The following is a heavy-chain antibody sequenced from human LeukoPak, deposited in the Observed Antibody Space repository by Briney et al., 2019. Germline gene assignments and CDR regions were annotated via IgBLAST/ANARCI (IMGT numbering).Heavy chain of an antibody. J-gene: IGHJ4*02. D-gene: IGHD6-13*01. V-gene: IGHV1-18*01. CDR2: ISAYNGNT. CDR3: ARDAHTLAAAGPASGY. CDR1: GYTSTSYG. Sequence: GASVKVSCKASGYTSTSYGISWVRQAPGQGLEWMGWISAYNGNTNYAQKLQGRVTMTTDTSTSTAYMELRSLRSDDTAVYYCARDAHTLAAAGPASGYWGQGTLVTVSS.